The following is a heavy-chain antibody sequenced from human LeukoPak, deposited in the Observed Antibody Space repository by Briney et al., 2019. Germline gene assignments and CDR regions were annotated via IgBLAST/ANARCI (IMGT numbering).Heavy chain of an antibody. CDR3: ARFYSGYDWGDRFDP. CDR1: GYTFTGYY. D-gene: IGHD5-12*01. Sequence: ASVKVSCKASGYTFTGYYMHWVRQAPGQGLEWMGWINPNSGGTNYTQKFQGRVTMTRDTSISTAYMELSRLRSDDTAVYYCARFYSGYDWGDRFDPWGQGTLVTVSS. V-gene: IGHV1-2*02. J-gene: IGHJ5*02. CDR2: INPNSGGT.